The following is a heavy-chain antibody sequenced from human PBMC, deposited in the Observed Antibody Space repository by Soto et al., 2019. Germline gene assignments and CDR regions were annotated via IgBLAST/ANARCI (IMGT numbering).Heavy chain of an antibody. CDR1: GFTFTSSS. J-gene: IGHJ4*02. CDR3: AADSSGWYVSFDY. CDR2: IVVGSGNT. D-gene: IGHD6-19*01. V-gene: IGHV1-58*01. Sequence: SVKVSCKASGFTFTSSSVQWVRQARGQRLEWIGWIVVGSGNTNYAQKFQERVTITRDMSTSTAYMELSSLRSEDTAVYYCAADSSGWYVSFDYWGQGTLVTVSS.